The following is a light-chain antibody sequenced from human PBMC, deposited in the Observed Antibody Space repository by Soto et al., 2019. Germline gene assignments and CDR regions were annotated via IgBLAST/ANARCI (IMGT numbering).Light chain of an antibody. Sequence: SSLNQPSYVSGSPGQSITISCHGTSSDVGGYNYVSWYQQHPGKAPKLMIYDVSNRPSGVSNRFSGSKSGNTASLTISGLQAEDEADYYCSSYTSSSTLGVFGTGTKVTVL. CDR3: SSYTSSSTLGV. V-gene: IGLV2-14*01. J-gene: IGLJ1*01. CDR1: SSDVGGYNY. CDR2: DVS.